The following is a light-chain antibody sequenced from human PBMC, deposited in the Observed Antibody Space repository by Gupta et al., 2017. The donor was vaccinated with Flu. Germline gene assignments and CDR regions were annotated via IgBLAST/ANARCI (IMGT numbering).Light chain of an antibody. Sequence: PASLSASVGDRVTITCRASQSIAHFLNWYQQKPGKAPKLLIYAASSLQSGVTSRISGSGSGTDFTLTINTLQPEDFATYYCQHSYDTPLTFGGGTKVEIK. CDR1: QSIAHF. CDR2: AAS. CDR3: QHSYDTPLT. J-gene: IGKJ4*01. V-gene: IGKV1-39*01.